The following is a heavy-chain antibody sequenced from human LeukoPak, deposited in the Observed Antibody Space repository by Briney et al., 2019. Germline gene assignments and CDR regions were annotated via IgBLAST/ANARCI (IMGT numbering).Heavy chain of an antibody. CDR2: IYYSGIT. CDR1: GGSIRGYY. CDR3: ARPPGIAAAWFDP. J-gene: IGHJ5*02. V-gene: IGHV4-59*08. Sequence: SETLSLTCTVSGGSIRGYYWSWIRQPPGKGLEYIGYIYYSGITNYNPSLKSRVTISVDTSKDQFSLKLTSVTAADTAVYYCARPPGIAAAWFDPWGQGTLVTVSS. D-gene: IGHD6-13*01.